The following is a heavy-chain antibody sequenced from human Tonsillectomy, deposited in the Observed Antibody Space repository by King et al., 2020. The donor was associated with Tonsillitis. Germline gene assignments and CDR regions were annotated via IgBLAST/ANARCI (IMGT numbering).Heavy chain of an antibody. CDR1: GFTFSSYA. V-gene: IGHV3-33*01. Sequence: VQLVECGGGVVQPGRSLRLSCAASGFTFSSYAMHWVRQAPGKGLEWVAVIWYDGSNKYYTDSVKGRFTISRDNSKNTLYLQMNSLRAEDTAVYYCARGAYYYDSSGYYPSDYFYYYMDGWGKGTTVTVSS. D-gene: IGHD3-22*01. J-gene: IGHJ6*03. CDR2: IWYDGSNK. CDR3: ARGAYYYDSSGYYPSDYFYYYMDG.